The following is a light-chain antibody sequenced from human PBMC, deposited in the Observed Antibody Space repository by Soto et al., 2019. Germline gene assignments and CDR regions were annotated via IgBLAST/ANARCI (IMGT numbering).Light chain of an antibody. CDR3: QQYQNSPRT. CDR2: DTS. J-gene: IGKJ1*01. Sequence: ETVLTQSPGTLSLSPGERATVSCRASQSVGGNSLAWYQQRPGQAPRLLIYDTSKRATGIPDRFSGSGSGTHFTLTISRLEPADFAVYYCQQYQNSPRTFGQGTKVEIK. CDR1: QSVGGNS. V-gene: IGKV3-20*01.